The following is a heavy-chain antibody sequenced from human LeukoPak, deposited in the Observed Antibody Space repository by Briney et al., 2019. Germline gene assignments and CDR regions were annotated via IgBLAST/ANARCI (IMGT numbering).Heavy chain of an antibody. CDR3: ARASGYFIGP. CDR2: IYYSGST. Sequence: LEWIGYIYYSGSTYYNPSLKSRVTISVDTSKNQFSLKLSSVTAADTAVYYCARASGYFIGPWGQGTLVTVSS. J-gene: IGHJ5*02. V-gene: IGHV4-31*02. D-gene: IGHD3-3*01.